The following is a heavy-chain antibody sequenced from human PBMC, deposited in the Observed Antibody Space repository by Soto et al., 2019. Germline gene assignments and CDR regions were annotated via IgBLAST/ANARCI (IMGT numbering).Heavy chain of an antibody. J-gene: IGHJ5*02. CDR3: ARHPSTYSNYPGGWFDP. D-gene: IGHD4-4*01. Sequence: PAESLKISCNGSGDNYTSYWITWVRQMPGRGLEWMGRIDPSDSYTNYSPSFQGHVTISADKSISTAYLQWSSLKASDTAMYYCARHPSTYSNYPGGWFDPCGQGTLVTVSS. CDR2: IDPSDSYT. V-gene: IGHV5-10-1*01. CDR1: GDNYTSYW.